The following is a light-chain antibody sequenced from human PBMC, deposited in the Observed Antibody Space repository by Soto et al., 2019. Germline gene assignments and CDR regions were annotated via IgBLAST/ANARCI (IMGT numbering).Light chain of an antibody. V-gene: IGLV2-14*03. CDR3: NSYTCSGTYV. CDR1: SSDVGLYNY. Sequence: QSALTQPASVSGSPGQSITISCTGTSSDVGLYNYVSWYRHLPGKAPELIIYDVSNRPSGVSNRFSGSKSANTASLTISGLQAEDEADYYCNSYTCSGTYVFGTGTKLTVL. J-gene: IGLJ1*01. CDR2: DVS.